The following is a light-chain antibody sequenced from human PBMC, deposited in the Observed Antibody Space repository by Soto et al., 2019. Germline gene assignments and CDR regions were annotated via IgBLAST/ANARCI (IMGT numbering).Light chain of an antibody. V-gene: IGKV3-20*01. CDR3: QQYGSSPPYT. CDR2: GAS. Sequence: EIVLTQSPGTLSLSPGERATLSCRASQSVSSNYLAWYQQKPGQAPRLLIYGASGRATGIPDRFSGSGSGTDFTLTISRLEPEDFAVYYCQQYGSSPPYTFGQGTKLKIK. CDR1: QSVSSNY. J-gene: IGKJ2*01.